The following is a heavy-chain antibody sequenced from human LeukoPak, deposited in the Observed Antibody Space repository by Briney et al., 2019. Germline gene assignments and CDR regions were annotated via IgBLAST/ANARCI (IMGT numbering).Heavy chain of an antibody. CDR1: GYTFTSYY. CDR2: IHPSGGST. V-gene: IGHV1-46*01. D-gene: IGHD1-26*01. Sequence: ASVKVSCKASGYTFTSYYMHWVRQAPGQGLEWMGIIHPSGGSTSYAQKFQGRVTMTRDMSTSTVYMELSSLRSEDTAVYYCARLAVGATYFDDYWGQGTLVTVSS. CDR3: ARLAVGATYFDDY. J-gene: IGHJ4*02.